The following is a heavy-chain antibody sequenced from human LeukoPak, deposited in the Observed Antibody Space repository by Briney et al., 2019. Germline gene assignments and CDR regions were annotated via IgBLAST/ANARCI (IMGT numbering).Heavy chain of an antibody. CDR2: ISAYNGNT. CDR1: GYTFTSYG. V-gene: IGHV1-18*01. CDR3: AREEGDYSNTYNWFDP. J-gene: IGHJ5*02. Sequence: ASVKVSCKASGYTFTSYGISWVRQAPGQGLEWMGWISAYNGNTNYAQKLQGRVTMTTDTSTSTAYMELRSLRSDDTAVYYCAREEGDYSNTYNWFDPWGQGTLVTVSS. D-gene: IGHD4-11*01.